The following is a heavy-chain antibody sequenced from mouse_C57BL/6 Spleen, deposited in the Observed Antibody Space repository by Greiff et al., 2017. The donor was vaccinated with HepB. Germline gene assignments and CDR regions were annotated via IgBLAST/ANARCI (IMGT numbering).Heavy chain of an antibody. J-gene: IGHJ4*01. CDR3: TRYPAYYSNYSYAMDY. D-gene: IGHD2-5*01. V-gene: IGHV1-15*01. Sequence: VQLQQSGAELVRPGASVTLSCKASGYTFTDYEMHWVKQTTVHGLEWIGAIDPETGGTAYNQKFKGKAILTADKSSSTTYMELRSLTSEDSAVYYCTRYPAYYSNYSYAMDYWGQGTSVTVSS. CDR1: GYTFTDYE. CDR2: IDPETGGT.